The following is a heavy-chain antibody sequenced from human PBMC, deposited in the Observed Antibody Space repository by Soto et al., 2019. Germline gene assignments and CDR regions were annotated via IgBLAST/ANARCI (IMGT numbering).Heavy chain of an antibody. CDR3: ARDMTTINYYYYYYMDV. CDR2: ISSSSSTI. CDR1: GFTFSTYS. J-gene: IGHJ6*03. D-gene: IGHD4-4*01. Sequence: PGGSLRLSCAASGFTFSTYSMNWVRQAPGKGLEWVSYISSSSSTIYYVDSVKGRFTISRDNAKNSLYLQMNSLRAEDTAVYYCARDMTTINYYYYYYMDVWGKGTTGTVSS. V-gene: IGHV3-48*01.